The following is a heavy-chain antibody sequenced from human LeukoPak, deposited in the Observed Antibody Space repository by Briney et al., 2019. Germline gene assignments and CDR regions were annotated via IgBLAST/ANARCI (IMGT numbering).Heavy chain of an antibody. CDR3: ARAYYFDY. J-gene: IGHJ4*02. CDR2: ISSIGSTI. V-gene: IGHV3-48*03. Sequence: PGGSLRLSCAASGFTFSSYEMNWVRQAPGKGLEWVSYISSIGSTIYYADSVKGRFTISRDNAKNSLYLQMNSLRAEDTAVYYCARAYYFDYWGQGTLVTVSS. CDR1: GFTFSSYE.